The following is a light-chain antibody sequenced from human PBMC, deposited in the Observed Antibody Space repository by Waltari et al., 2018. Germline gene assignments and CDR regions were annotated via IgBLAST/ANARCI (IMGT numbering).Light chain of an antibody. CDR2: DVN. V-gene: IGLV2-14*03. J-gene: IGLJ3*02. CDR1: SSDVGGYNY. Sequence: QSALTQPASVSGSPGQSITISCTGTSSDVGGYNYVSWYQQYPGKAPKLIIYDVNNRPSGVSNRFSGSKSGNPASLTISGLQAEDEADYYCSSYRTNTEVFGEGTKLTVL. CDR3: SSYRTNTEV.